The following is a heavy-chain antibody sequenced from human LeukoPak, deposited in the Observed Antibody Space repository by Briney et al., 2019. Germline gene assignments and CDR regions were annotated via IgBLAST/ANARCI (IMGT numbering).Heavy chain of an antibody. CDR3: TRDLGLRRMI. V-gene: IGHV3-48*04. CDR1: GLSLSSNN. J-gene: IGHJ2*01. Sequence: PGGSLRLSCAASGLSLSSNNMHWVRQTPGGGLEWLSYISAGSGTVFSADSVKGRFSISRDNARESLFLQMNSLRVEDTGVYYCTRDLGLRRMIWGRGTLVIVSP. CDR2: ISAGSGTV.